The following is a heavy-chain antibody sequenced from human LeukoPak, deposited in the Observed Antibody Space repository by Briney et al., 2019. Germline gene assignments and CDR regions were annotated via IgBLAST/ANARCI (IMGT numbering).Heavy chain of an antibody. CDR3: ARGGGGYCTNGVCTYYFDY. V-gene: IGHV3-66*01. CDR1: GFTVSSNY. CDR2: IYSGGST. J-gene: IGHJ4*02. Sequence: GGSLRLSCAASGFTVSSNYISWVRQAPGKGLEWVSVIYSGGSTYYADSVKGRFTISRDNSKNTLFLQMISLRAEDTAVYYCARGGGGYCTNGVCTYYFDYWGQGTLVTVSS. D-gene: IGHD2-8*01.